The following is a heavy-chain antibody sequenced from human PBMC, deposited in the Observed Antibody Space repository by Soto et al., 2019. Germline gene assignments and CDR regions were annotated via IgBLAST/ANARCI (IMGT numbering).Heavy chain of an antibody. D-gene: IGHD6-13*01. V-gene: IGHV4-59*08. CDR1: GGSISSYY. Sequence: QVQLQESGPGLVKPSETLSLTCTVSGGSISSYYWSWIRQPPGKGLEWIGYIYYSGSTNYNPSLKSRVTISVDTSKNQFSLKLSSVTAADTAVYYCATIAPRLGGAFDIWGQGTMVTVSS. CDR3: ATIAPRLGGAFDI. CDR2: IYYSGST. J-gene: IGHJ3*02.